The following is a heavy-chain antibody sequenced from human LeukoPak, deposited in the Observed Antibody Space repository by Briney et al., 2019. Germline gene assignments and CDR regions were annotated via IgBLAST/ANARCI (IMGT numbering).Heavy chain of an antibody. Sequence: SETLSLTCAVYGGSFSVYYWSWIRQPPGKGLEWIGEINHSGSTNYNPSLKSRVTISVDTSKNQFSLKLSSVTAADTAVYYCARSKRGTLRYFDLWGRGTLVTVSS. J-gene: IGHJ2*01. CDR1: GGSFSVYY. D-gene: IGHD1-1*01. CDR2: INHSGST. CDR3: ARSKRGTLRYFDL. V-gene: IGHV4-34*01.